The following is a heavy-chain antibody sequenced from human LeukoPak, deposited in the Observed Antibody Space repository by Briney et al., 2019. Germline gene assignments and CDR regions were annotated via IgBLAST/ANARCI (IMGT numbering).Heavy chain of an antibody. V-gene: IGHV3-30*02. CDR3: AKSRGTVTTYDAFDI. D-gene: IGHD4-17*01. CDR2: IRYDGSNK. J-gene: IGHJ3*02. Sequence: TGGSLRLSCAASGFTFSSYGMHWVRQAPGKGLEWVAFIRYDGSNKYYADSVKGRFTISRDNSKDTLYLQMNSLRAEDTAVYYCAKSRGTVTTYDAFDIWGQGTMVTASS. CDR1: GFTFSSYG.